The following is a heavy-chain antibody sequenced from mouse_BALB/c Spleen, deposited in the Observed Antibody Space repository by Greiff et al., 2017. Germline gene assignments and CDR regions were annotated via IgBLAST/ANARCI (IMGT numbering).Heavy chain of an antibody. CDR2: ISSGGSYT. D-gene: IGHD1-1*01. Sequence: EVKLVESGGDLVKPGGSLKLSCAASGFTFSSYGMSWVRQTPDKRLEWVATISSGGSYTYYPDSVKGRFTISRDNAKNTLYLQMSSLKSEDTAMYYCARRRYGSSYDYAMDDWGQGTSVTVSS. J-gene: IGHJ4*01. V-gene: IGHV5-6*02. CDR3: ARRRYGSSYDYAMDD. CDR1: GFTFSSYG.